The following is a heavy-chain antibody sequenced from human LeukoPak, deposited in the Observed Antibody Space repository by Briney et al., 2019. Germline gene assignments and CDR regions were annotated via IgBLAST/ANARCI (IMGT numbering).Heavy chain of an antibody. CDR2: ISSDSNYI. V-gene: IGHV3-21*01. Sequence: GGSLRLSCAASGFTFSSYSMNWVRQAPGKGPEWVLSISSDSNYIFYADSVQGRFTISRDNAENSLFLQMNSLRAEDTAVYYCASRYCTSTNCYAFDIWGQGTMVTVSS. CDR1: GFTFSSYS. J-gene: IGHJ3*02. CDR3: ASRYCTSTNCYAFDI. D-gene: IGHD2-2*01.